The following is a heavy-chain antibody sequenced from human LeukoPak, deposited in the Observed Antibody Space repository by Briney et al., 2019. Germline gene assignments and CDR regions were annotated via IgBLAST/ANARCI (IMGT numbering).Heavy chain of an antibody. CDR1: GFTFSNNG. Sequence: QPGGSLRPSCVTSGFTFSNNGMSWVRQAPEKGLEWVAQIERDGSEKNYVESVKGRFTISRDNAKNSLYLQMNSMRVEDTAIYYCAIDLTGSGDYWGQGTLVTVSS. D-gene: IGHD7-27*01. J-gene: IGHJ4*02. CDR2: IERDGSEK. CDR3: AIDLTGSGDY. V-gene: IGHV3-7*01.